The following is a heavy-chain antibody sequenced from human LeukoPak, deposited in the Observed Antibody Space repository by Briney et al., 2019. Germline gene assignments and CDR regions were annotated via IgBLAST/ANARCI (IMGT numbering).Heavy chain of an antibody. Sequence: GGSLRLSCVASGFSLSSYEMNWARQAPGKGLEWVSYISSSGSVIYYADSVKGRSTISRDNAKNSLYLQMKSLRAEDTAVYFCARDRRYTYGYYFDYWGQGTLVTVSS. J-gene: IGHJ4*02. CDR1: GFSLSSYE. D-gene: IGHD5-18*01. CDR2: ISSSGSVI. V-gene: IGHV3-48*03. CDR3: ARDRRYTYGYYFDY.